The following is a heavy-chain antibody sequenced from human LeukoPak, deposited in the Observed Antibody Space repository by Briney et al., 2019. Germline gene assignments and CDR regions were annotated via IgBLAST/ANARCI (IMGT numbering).Heavy chain of an antibody. Sequence: ASVKVSCKASGYTFTGYYMHWVRQAHGQGLEWMGWISPNSGGTNYAQKFQGWVTMTRDTSISTAYMELSRLRSDDTAVYYCARGGRYYTRWQYYFDYWGQGTLVTVSS. CDR2: ISPNSGGT. V-gene: IGHV1-2*04. J-gene: IGHJ4*02. D-gene: IGHD1-26*01. CDR1: GYTFTGYY. CDR3: ARGGRYYTRWQYYFDY.